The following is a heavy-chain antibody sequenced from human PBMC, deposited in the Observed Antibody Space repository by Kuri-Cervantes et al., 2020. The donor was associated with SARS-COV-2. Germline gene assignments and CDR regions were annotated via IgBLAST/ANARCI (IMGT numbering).Heavy chain of an antibody. CDR3: ARDNILFSGSGFDS. D-gene: IGHD1-26*01. Sequence: SETLSLTCSVSGGSINNYYWSWIRQPPGKGLEWIGYFYSSGITNYDPSLKTRVTISADTSKNQLSLKLTSVTAADPAVYYCARDNILFSGSGFDSWGPGALVTVSS. J-gene: IGHJ4*02. CDR1: GGSINNYY. V-gene: IGHV4-59*01. CDR2: FYSSGIT.